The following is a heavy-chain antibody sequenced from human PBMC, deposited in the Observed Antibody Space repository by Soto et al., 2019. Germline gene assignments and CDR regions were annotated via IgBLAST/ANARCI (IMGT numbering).Heavy chain of an antibody. D-gene: IGHD6-13*01. CDR2: IIPIFGTA. Sequence: QVQLVQSGAEVKKPGSSVKVSCKASGGTFSSYAISWVRQAPGQGLEWMGGIIPIFGTANYAQKFQGRVTITADESTSTDNMELSSLSSEDTAVYYCARGQYNSSSCIPAVHYGMDVWGQGTTVTVSS. CDR3: ARGQYNSSSCIPAVHYGMDV. V-gene: IGHV1-69*12. CDR1: GGTFSSYA. J-gene: IGHJ6*02.